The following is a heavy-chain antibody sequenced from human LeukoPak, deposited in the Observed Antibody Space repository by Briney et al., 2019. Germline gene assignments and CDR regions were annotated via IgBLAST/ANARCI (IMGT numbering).Heavy chain of an antibody. CDR1: GYIFTAYT. CDR3: ARLRAAGYSYGYGFDY. Sequence: GASVKVSCKASGYIFTAYTMHWVRQAPGQSLEWMGWINAGKANIKYSQNFQGRVTITSDTSASITYMELSSLRSEDTAVYYCARLRAAGYSYGYGFDYWGQGGLVTVSS. V-gene: IGHV1-3*01. J-gene: IGHJ4*02. D-gene: IGHD5-18*01. CDR2: INAGKANI.